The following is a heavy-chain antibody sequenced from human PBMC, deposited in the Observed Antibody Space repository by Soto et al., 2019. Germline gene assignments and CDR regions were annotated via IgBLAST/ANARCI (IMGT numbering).Heavy chain of an antibody. V-gene: IGHV1-2*02. J-gene: IGHJ4*02. D-gene: IGHD2-8*02. Sequence: HEHLVQSGAEVKRPGASLKVSCKASGYSFTGYYIHWVRQAPGQGLEWMGWINPDSGATNYAQNFQGRATLTSDTSISSASMDLASLTSDDTAVYYCARVDYGTGGYPVPYVDYWGQGNLVSVSS. CDR2: INPDSGAT. CDR1: GYSFTGYY. CDR3: ARVDYGTGGYPVPYVDY.